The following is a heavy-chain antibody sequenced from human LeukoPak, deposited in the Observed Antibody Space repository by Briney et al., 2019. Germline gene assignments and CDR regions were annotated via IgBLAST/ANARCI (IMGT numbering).Heavy chain of an antibody. V-gene: IGHV3-64*01. CDR1: GFTFSSYA. D-gene: IGHD3-16*01. Sequence: GGSLRLSCAASGFTFSSYAMHWVRQAPGKGLEYVSAISSNEGSTYYANSVEGRFTISRDNSKNTLYLQMGSLRAEDMAVYYCARVGAGDLGDAFDIWGQGTMVTVSS. CDR2: ISSNEGST. J-gene: IGHJ3*02. CDR3: ARVGAGDLGDAFDI.